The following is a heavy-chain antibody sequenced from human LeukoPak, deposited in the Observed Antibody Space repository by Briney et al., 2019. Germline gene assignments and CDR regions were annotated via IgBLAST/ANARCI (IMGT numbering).Heavy chain of an antibody. V-gene: IGHV4-59*08. J-gene: IGHJ4*02. CDR1: GGSISSYY. Sequence: SETLSLTCTVSGGSISSYYWSWIRQPPGKGLEWIGYIYYSGSTNYNPSLKSRVTISVDTSKNQFSLKLSSVTAADTAVYYCARHGPVGYSHGKAGFDYWGQGTLVTVSS. D-gene: IGHD5-18*01. CDR2: IYYSGST. CDR3: ARHGPVGYSHGKAGFDY.